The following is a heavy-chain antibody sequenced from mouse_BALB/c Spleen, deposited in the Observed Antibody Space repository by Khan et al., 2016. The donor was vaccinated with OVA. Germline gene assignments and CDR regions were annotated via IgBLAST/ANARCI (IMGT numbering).Heavy chain of an antibody. D-gene: IGHD2-10*01. CDR2: IWSDGRT. CDR1: GFSLTNYG. V-gene: IGHV2-6-1*01. CDR3: ARQPYYHYNIMDY. Sequence: QVQLKQSGPGLVAPSQSLSITCTISGFSLTNYGVHWVRQPPGKGLEWLVVIWSDGRTTYNSALKSRPTISKDNSKSQVFLKMNSLQTDDTAMYFCARQPYYHYNIMDYWGQGTSVTVSS. J-gene: IGHJ4*01.